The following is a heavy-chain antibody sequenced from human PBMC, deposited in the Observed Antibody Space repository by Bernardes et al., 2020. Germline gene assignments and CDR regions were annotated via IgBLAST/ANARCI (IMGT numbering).Heavy chain of an antibody. CDR1: GFTFINYA. V-gene: IGHV3-23*01. Sequence: GGSLRLSCAVSGFTFINYAMSWVRQAPGKGLEWVSHTSGIGGTTYYADSVKGRFTISRDNSKKTLNLQMNSLRAEDTAVYYCAKDVNSWGAPYYFDSWGQGTLVTVSS. CDR3: AKDVNSWGAPYYFDS. J-gene: IGHJ4*02. CDR2: TSGIGGTT. D-gene: IGHD6-13*01.